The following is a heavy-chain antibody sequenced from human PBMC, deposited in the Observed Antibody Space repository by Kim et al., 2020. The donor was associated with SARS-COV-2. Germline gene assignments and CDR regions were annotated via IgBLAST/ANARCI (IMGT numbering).Heavy chain of an antibody. CDR1: GYTFTSYD. V-gene: IGHV1-8*01. CDR2: MNPNSGNT. D-gene: IGHD3-22*01. J-gene: IGHJ6*02. CDR3: ARGRLATMIVVVIPYYYYGMDV. Sequence: ASVKVSCKASGYTFTSYDINWVRQATGQGLEWMGWMNPNSGNTGYAQKFQGRVTMTRNTSISTAYMELSSLRSEDTAVYYCARGRLATMIVVVIPYYYYGMDVWGHGTTVTVSS.